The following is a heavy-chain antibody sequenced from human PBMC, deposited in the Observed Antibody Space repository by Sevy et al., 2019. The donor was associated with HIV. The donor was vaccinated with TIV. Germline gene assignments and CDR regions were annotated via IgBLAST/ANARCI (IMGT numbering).Heavy chain of an antibody. Sequence: ASVKVSCKASGYIFTDFDLHWVRQAPGQGLQWVGLINPSVGITTYAQDFQGRVTITRDTSTSTVHMELSSLRSDDTATYYCARLEGCGGACDYFDFWGQGTLVTVSS. CDR1: GYIFTDFD. CDR3: ARLEGCGGACDYFDF. D-gene: IGHD2-21*01. J-gene: IGHJ4*02. CDR2: INPSVGIT. V-gene: IGHV1-46*01.